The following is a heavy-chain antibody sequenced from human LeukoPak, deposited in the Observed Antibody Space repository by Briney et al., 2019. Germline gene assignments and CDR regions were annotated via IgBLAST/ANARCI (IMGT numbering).Heavy chain of an antibody. D-gene: IGHD1-26*01. V-gene: IGHV4-4*07. J-gene: IGHJ4*02. Sequence: SETLSLTCTDSGGSLRSYYWSWIRQPAGKGLEWIGRIYTSGSTNYNASLKSRVSMSVDTSKNQFSLKLSSVTAADTAVFYCAREDSGSYREFDYWGQGTLVTVSS. CDR3: AREDSGSYREFDY. CDR1: GGSLRSYY. CDR2: IYTSGST.